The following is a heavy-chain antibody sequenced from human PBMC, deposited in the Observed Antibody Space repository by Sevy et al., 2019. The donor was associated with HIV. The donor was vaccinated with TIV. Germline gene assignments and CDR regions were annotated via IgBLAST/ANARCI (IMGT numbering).Heavy chain of an antibody. J-gene: IGHJ4*02. V-gene: IGHV4-34*01. CDR2: INHSGST. Sequence: SETLSLTCAVYGGSFSGYYWSWIRQPPGKGLEWIGEINHSGSTNYNPSLKSRVTISVDTSKNQFSLKLSSVTAADTAVYYCARGGLTYYYDSSGYYGYWSQGTLVTVSS. CDR1: GGSFSGYY. D-gene: IGHD3-22*01. CDR3: ARGGLTYYYDSSGYYGY.